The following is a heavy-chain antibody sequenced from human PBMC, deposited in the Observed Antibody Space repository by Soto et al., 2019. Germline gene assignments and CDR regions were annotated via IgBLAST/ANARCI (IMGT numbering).Heavy chain of an antibody. Sequence: EVQLVESGGGLVQIGGSLKLSCATSGLNFSGSAMHWARQASGKGLEWVGRIRSRPHNYATTYAASVEGRFTIPRDDSKNTVYLQMNGLKTDDTAMYYCTTERDYWGRGTLVTVSS. CDR2: IRSRPHNYAT. CDR1: GLNFSGSA. V-gene: IGHV3-73*02. J-gene: IGHJ4*02. CDR3: TTERDY.